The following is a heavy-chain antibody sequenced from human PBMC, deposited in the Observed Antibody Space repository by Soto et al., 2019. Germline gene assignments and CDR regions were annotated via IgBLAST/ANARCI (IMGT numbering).Heavy chain of an antibody. J-gene: IGHJ5*02. D-gene: IGHD4-17*01. CDR1: GFTFSSYS. CDR2: ISSSSSYI. V-gene: IGHV3-21*01. Sequence: PGGSLILSCAASGFTFSSYSMNWVRQAPGNGLEWVSSISSSSSYIYYADSVKGRFTISRDNAKNSLYLQMNSLRAEDTAVYYCARSPTTTPPWFDPWGQGTLVTVSS. CDR3: ARSPTTTPPWFDP.